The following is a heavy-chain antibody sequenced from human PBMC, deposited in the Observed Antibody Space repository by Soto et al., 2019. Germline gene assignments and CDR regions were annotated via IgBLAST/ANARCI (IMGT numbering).Heavy chain of an antibody. V-gene: IGHV4-59*01. CDR1: GGSISSYY. D-gene: IGHD5-12*01. CDR3: ARSPLRGLRYYYYYYMDV. J-gene: IGHJ6*03. Sequence: PSETLSLTCTVSGGSISSYYWSWIRQPPGKGLEWIGYIYYSGSTNYNPSLKSRVTISVDTSKNQFSLKLSSVTAADTAVYYCARSPLRGLRYYYYYYMDVWGKGTTVTVS. CDR2: IYYSGST.